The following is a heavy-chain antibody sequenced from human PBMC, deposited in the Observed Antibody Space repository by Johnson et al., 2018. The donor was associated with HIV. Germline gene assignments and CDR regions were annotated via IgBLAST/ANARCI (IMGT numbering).Heavy chain of an antibody. Sequence: QVRLVESGGGVVQPGGSLRLSCAASGFSFSSYGMYWVRQAPGKGLEWVAFIRYDGSNKYYADSVKGRFTISRDNSKNTLYLQMNSLRAEDTAVYYCAKGLAAFFAFDIWGQGTMVTVSS. J-gene: IGHJ3*02. D-gene: IGHD3-3*01. CDR1: GFSFSSYG. V-gene: IGHV3-30*02. CDR2: IRYDGSNK. CDR3: AKGLAAFFAFDI.